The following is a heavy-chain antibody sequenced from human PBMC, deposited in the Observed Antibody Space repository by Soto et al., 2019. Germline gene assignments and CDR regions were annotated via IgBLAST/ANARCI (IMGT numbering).Heavy chain of an antibody. CDR3: ARSRTYYDILTGAIFDC. D-gene: IGHD3-9*01. J-gene: IGHJ4*02. CDR1: GYTFTSYG. V-gene: IGHV1-18*01. Sequence: QVQLVQSGAEVKKPGASVKVSCKASGYTFTSYGISWVRQAPGQGLEWMGWISAYNGNTNYAQKLQGRVTMTTDTSTSTAYMELRSLISDDTAVYYCARSRTYYDILTGAIFDCWGQGTLVTVSS. CDR2: ISAYNGNT.